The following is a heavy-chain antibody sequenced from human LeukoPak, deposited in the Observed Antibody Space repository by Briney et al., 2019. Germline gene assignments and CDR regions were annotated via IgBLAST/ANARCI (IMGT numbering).Heavy chain of an antibody. J-gene: IGHJ4*02. CDR2: INSDGSST. D-gene: IGHD3-10*01. CDR3: GRGVVRYYGSGSYSYYFDY. V-gene: IGHV3-74*01. CDR1: GFTFSSFW. Sequence: GGSLRLSCAASGFTFSSFWKHWVRQAPGKGLVWVSRINSDGSSTSYADSVKGRFTISRDNAKDTLYLQMNSLRAEDTAVYYCGRGVVRYYGSGSYSYYFDYWGQGTLVTVSS.